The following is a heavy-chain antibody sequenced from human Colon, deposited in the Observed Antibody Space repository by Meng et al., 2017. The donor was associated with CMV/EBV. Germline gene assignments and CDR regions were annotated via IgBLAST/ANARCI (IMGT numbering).Heavy chain of an antibody. J-gene: IGHJ4*02. V-gene: IGHV1-69*05. CDR2: ILPIFITT. CDR3: ARDRGDSGFDA. Sequence: SVTVSCKASGGTLRNYGISWVRQAPGQGLEWIGGILPIFITTKYGQKFLGRITITTDESASTAYMELKSLRSDDTAVYYCARDRGDSGFDAWGQGTLVTVSS. D-gene: IGHD2-21*02. CDR1: GGTLRNYG.